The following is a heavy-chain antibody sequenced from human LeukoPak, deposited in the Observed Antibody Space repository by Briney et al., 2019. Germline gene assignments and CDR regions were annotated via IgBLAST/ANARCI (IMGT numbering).Heavy chain of an antibody. D-gene: IGHD6-19*01. J-gene: IGHJ4*02. CDR1: GYTFTGYY. CDR3: ARDRVGSGWPRPYYFEF. CDR2: INTNTGAT. Sequence: ASVKVSCKPSGYTFTGYYLHWARQAPGQGLEWMGWINTNTGATMFAQKFQGRVTMTRDTSIGTGYLELSSLKSDDTALYYCARDRVGSGWPRPYYFEFWGQGTLVTVSS. V-gene: IGHV1-2*02.